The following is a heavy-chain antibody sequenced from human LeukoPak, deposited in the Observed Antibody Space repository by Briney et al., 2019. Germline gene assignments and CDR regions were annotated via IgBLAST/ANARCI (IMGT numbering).Heavy chain of an antibody. D-gene: IGHD1-26*01. CDR3: ARGSYWFDP. CDR2: INPNSGGT. V-gene: IGHV1-2*02. CDR1: GYTFTGYY. Sequence: GASVKVSCKASGYTFTGYYMHWVRQAPGQGLEWMGWINPNSGGTNYAQKFQGRVTITRNTSISTAYMELSSLRSEDTAVYYCARGSYWFDPWGQGTLVTVSS. J-gene: IGHJ5*02.